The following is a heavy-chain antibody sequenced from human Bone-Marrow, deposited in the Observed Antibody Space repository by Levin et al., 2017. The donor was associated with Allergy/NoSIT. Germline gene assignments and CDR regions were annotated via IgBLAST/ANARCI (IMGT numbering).Heavy chain of an antibody. D-gene: IGHD1-1*01. CDR3: GATAVQLERPAFDV. J-gene: IGHJ3*01. Sequence: KPGGSLRLSCAVYGGSFSGYFGSWIRQPPGKGLEWIGEITHSGRTNYNLSLKSRVTISVDTSRNQCSLKLNSVTAADTAVYYCGATAVQLERPAFDVWGQGTMVTVSS. CDR1: GGSFSGYF. V-gene: IGHV4-34*01. CDR2: ITHSGRT.